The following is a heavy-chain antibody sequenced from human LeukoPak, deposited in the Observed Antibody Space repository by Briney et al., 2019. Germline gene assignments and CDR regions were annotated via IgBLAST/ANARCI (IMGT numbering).Heavy chain of an antibody. Sequence: SETLSLTCTVSGGSISSYYWSWIRQPPGKGLEWIGYIYYSGSTNYNPSLKSRVTISVDTPKNQFSLKLSSVTAADTAVYYCASEYDSSGYFYWGQGTLVTVSS. CDR1: GGSISSYY. CDR3: ASEYDSSGYFY. V-gene: IGHV4-59*08. D-gene: IGHD3-22*01. CDR2: IYYSGST. J-gene: IGHJ4*02.